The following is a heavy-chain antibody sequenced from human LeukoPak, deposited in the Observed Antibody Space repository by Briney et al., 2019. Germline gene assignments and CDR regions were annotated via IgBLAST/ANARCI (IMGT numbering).Heavy chain of an antibody. CDR2: IYYSGST. CDR3: ASDSSGYYYDY. D-gene: IGHD3-22*01. Sequence: PSETLSLTCTVSGGSISSSSYYWGWIRQPPGKGLEWIGSIYYSGSTYYNPSLKSRVTISVDTSKNQFSLKLSSVTAADTAVYYCASDSSGYYYDYWGQGTLVTVSP. CDR1: GGSISSSSYY. J-gene: IGHJ4*02. V-gene: IGHV4-39*01.